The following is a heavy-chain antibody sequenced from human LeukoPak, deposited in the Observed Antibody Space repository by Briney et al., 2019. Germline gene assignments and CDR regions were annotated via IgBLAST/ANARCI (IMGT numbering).Heavy chain of an antibody. D-gene: IGHD3-22*01. CDR1: GYTFTSYG. CDR2: ISAYNGNT. Sequence: ASVKVSCKASGYTFTSYGISWVRQAPGQGLEWMGWISAYNGNTNYAQKLQGRVTMTTDTSTSTAYMELRSLRSDDTAVYYCARWDYHSSGQQRFAAFDIWGQGTMVTVSS. V-gene: IGHV1-18*01. J-gene: IGHJ3*02. CDR3: ARWDYHSSGQQRFAAFDI.